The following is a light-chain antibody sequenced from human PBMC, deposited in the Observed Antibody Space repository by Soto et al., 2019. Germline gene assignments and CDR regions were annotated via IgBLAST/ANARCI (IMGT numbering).Light chain of an antibody. CDR3: CSYAGSYTWV. CDR2: DVS. Sequence: QSALTQPRSVSGSPGQSVTISCTGTSSDVGGYNFVSWYQHHPGKAPKLMIYDVSKRPSGVPDRFSGSKSGNTASLTISGLQDEDEADYYCCSYAGSYTWVFGGGTKLTVL. J-gene: IGLJ3*02. V-gene: IGLV2-11*01. CDR1: SSDVGGYNF.